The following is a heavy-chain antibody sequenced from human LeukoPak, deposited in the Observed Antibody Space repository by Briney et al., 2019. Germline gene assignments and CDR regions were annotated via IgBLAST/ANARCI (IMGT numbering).Heavy chain of an antibody. CDR3: ARCPRAFGVFDY. D-gene: IGHD3-10*01. CDR2: IYYSGST. CDR1: GGSISSSSYY. Sequence: SETLSLTCTVSGGSISSSSYYWGWIRQPPGKGLEWIGSIYYSGSTYYNPSLKSRVTISVDTSKNQFSLKLSSVTAADTAVYYCARCPRAFGVFDYWGQGTLVTVSS. J-gene: IGHJ4*02. V-gene: IGHV4-39*07.